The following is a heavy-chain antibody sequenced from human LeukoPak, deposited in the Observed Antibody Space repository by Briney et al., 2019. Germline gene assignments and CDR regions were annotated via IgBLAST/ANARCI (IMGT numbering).Heavy chain of an antibody. Sequence: TGGSLRLSCAASGFTFSGPAMHWVRQASGKGLEWVGRIRSKGNSYATAYAASVKGRFTISRDDSKNTAYLQMNSLKAEDTAVYYCTRHVAAIDYFDYWGQGTLVTVSS. D-gene: IGHD6-25*01. V-gene: IGHV3-73*01. CDR2: IRSKGNSYAT. CDR1: GFTFSGPA. CDR3: TRHVAAIDYFDY. J-gene: IGHJ4*02.